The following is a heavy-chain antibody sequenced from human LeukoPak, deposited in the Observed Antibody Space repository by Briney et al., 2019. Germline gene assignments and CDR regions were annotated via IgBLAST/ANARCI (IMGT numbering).Heavy chain of an antibody. V-gene: IGHV3-30-3*01. CDR1: GFTFSSYA. Sequence: GGSLRLSCAASGFTFSSYAMHWVRQAPGKGLEWVAVISYDGSNKYYADSVKGRFTISRDNSKNTLYLQMNSLRAEDTAVYYCARGDSYGYPWFDYWGQGTLVTVSS. CDR3: ARGDSYGYPWFDY. J-gene: IGHJ4*02. CDR2: ISYDGSNK. D-gene: IGHD5-18*01.